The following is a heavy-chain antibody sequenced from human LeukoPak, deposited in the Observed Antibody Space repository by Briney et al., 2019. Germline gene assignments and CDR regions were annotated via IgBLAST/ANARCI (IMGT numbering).Heavy chain of an antibody. CDR2: ISAYTGNT. CDR1: GYTFTTYG. V-gene: IGHV1-18*01. J-gene: IGHJ4*02. D-gene: IGHD1-1*01. CDR3: ARGVPRGYYYFDY. Sequence: ASVKVSCKAYGYTFTTYGLNWVRQVPGQGLEWMGWISAYTGNTNYAQKLQGRVTMTTDTSTSTAYMELRSLRSDDTAVYYCARGVPRGYYYFDYWGQGTLVTVSS.